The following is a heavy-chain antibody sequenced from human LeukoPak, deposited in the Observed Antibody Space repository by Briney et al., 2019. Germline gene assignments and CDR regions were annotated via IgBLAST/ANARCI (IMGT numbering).Heavy chain of an antibody. V-gene: IGHV3-9*01. CDR3: AKGTVVVVAAPNFDY. D-gene: IGHD2-15*01. CDR2: ISWNSGSI. Sequence: GGSLRLSCAASGFTFDDYATHWVRQAPGKGLEWVSGISWNSGSIGYADSVKGRFTISGDNAKNSLYLQMNSLRAEDTALYYCAKGTVVVVAAPNFDYWGQGTLVTVSS. CDR1: GFTFDDYA. J-gene: IGHJ4*02.